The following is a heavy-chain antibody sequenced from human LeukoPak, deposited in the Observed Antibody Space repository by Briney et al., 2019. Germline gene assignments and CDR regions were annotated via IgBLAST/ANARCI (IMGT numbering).Heavy chain of an antibody. V-gene: IGHV3-66*01. CDR1: GFTVSSNY. J-gene: IGHJ4*02. D-gene: IGHD7-27*01. CDR2: IYSGGST. Sequence: GGSLRLSCAASGFTVSSNYMSWVRQAPGRGLEWVSVIYSGGSTYYADSVKGRFTISRDNSKNTLYLQMNSLRAEDTAVYYCARDAGDRGGFDYWGQGTLVTVSS. CDR3: ARDAGDRGGFDY.